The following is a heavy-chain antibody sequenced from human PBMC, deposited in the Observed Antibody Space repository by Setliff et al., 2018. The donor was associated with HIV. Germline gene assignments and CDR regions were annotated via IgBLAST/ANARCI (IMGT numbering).Heavy chain of an antibody. J-gene: IGHJ4*02. Sequence: GGSLRLSCAASGFTFSSYAMSWVRQAPGKGLEWVSAISGSGDSTYYADSVKGRLTISRDNSKNTLYLQMNSLRAEDTAVYYCARPYSTSSWFFDYWGQGTLVTVSS. CDR3: ARPYSTSSWFFDY. D-gene: IGHD6-6*01. V-gene: IGHV3-23*01. CDR1: GFTFSSYA. CDR2: ISGSGDST.